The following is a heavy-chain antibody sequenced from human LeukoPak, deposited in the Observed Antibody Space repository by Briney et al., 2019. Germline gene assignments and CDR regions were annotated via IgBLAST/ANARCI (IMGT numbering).Heavy chain of an antibody. V-gene: IGHV3-48*03. CDR1: GFTFSTYE. D-gene: IGHD3-10*02. CDR2: ISSSGSTI. J-gene: IGHJ6*04. Sequence: PGGSRRLSGAASGFTFSTYEMNWVRQAPGKGLEWVSYISSSGSTIYYADSVRGRFTISRDNAKNTLYLQMNSLRAEDTAVYYCAELGITMIGGVWGKGTTVTISS. CDR3: AELGITMIGGV.